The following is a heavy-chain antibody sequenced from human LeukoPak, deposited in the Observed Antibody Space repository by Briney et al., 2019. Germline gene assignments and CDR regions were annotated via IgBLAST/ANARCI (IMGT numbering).Heavy chain of an antibody. Sequence: PSETLSLTCTVSGVSISSSNSYWGWIRQPPGKGLEWIGNIYYSGSTYYNPSLTSRVTISVDTSKNQFSLKLSSVTAADTAVYYCARVSRSGSYFGAFEIWGQGTMVTVSS. CDR2: IYYSGST. D-gene: IGHD1-26*01. J-gene: IGHJ3*02. CDR3: ARVSRSGSYFGAFEI. V-gene: IGHV4-39*07. CDR1: GVSISSSNSY.